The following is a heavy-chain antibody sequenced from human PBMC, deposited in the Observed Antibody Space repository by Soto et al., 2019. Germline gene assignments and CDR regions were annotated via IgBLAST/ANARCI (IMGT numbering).Heavy chain of an antibody. CDR2: IKHDGSEK. D-gene: IGHD3-3*01. V-gene: IGHV3-7*01. Sequence: GGSLRLSCAASGSTFSSYWMSWVRPAPGKGLERGANIKHDGSEKYYVDCVKGRFTISRDNAKNSLYLQLNSLRAEDTAVYYCASPHRITILGVNYYWGEGALVTVCS. J-gene: IGHJ4*02. CDR1: GSTFSSYW. CDR3: ASPHRITILGVNYY.